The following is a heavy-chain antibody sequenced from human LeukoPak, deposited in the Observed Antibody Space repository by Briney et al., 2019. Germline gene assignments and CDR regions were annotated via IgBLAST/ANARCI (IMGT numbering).Heavy chain of an antibody. Sequence: ASEKVSCKVSGYTLTELSMHWVRQAPPKGIEWMGGFDPEGGKTIFTEEFQGRVTMTKDTSTDTAYMELSSLRSEDTAIYYCATCRDGYNCDLVYWGQGTLVTVSS. D-gene: IGHD5-24*01. CDR1: GYTLTELS. CDR3: ATCRDGYNCDLVY. CDR2: FDPEGGKT. V-gene: IGHV1-24*01. J-gene: IGHJ4*02.